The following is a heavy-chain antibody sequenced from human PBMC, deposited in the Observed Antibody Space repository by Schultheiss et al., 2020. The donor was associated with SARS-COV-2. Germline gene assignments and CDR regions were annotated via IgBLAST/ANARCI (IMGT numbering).Heavy chain of an antibody. J-gene: IGHJ3*02. CDR1: GGSISSGYY. D-gene: IGHD5-18*01. CDR2: IYHSGST. CDR3: ARDFDGNTAMVTSAAFDI. V-gene: IGHV4-38-2*02. Sequence: SETLSLTCTVSGGSISSGYYWGWIRQPPGKGLEWIGSIYHSGSTYYNPSLKSRVTISVDTSKNQFSLKLSSVTAADTAVYYCARDFDGNTAMVTSAAFDIWGQGTMVTVSS.